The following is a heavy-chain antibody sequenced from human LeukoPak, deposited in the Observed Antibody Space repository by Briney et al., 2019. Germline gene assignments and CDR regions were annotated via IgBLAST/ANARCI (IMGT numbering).Heavy chain of an antibody. Sequence: ASVKVSCKASGGTFSSYAITWVRQAPGQGLEWMGGIIPIFGTTNYAQKFQGRVTITADKSTSTAYMELSSLRSEDTAVYYCARGAQWLAPDDAFDIWGQGTMVTVSS. V-gene: IGHV1-69*06. CDR1: GGTFSSYA. CDR3: ARGAQWLAPDDAFDI. J-gene: IGHJ3*02. CDR2: IIPIFGTT. D-gene: IGHD6-19*01.